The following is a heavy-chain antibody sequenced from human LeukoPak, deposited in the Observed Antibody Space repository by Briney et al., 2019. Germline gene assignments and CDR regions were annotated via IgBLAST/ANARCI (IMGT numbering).Heavy chain of an antibody. CDR2: INHSGST. D-gene: IGHD2-15*01. Sequence: PSETLSLTCAVYGGSFSGYYWSWIRQPPGKGLEWIGEINHSGSTNYNPSLKSRVTISVDTSKNQFSLKLSSVTAADTAVYYYARVGPRYCSGGSCYPANPKSTCFDYWGQGTLVTVSS. V-gene: IGHV4-34*01. J-gene: IGHJ4*02. CDR3: ARVGPRYCSGGSCYPANPKSTCFDY. CDR1: GGSFSGYY.